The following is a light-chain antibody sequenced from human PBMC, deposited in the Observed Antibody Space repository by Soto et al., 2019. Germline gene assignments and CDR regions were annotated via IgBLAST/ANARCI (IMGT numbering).Light chain of an antibody. Sequence: QSVLTQPPSASGTPGQRVTISCSGSDSNIGSNTVSWYQQLPGTAPKLLIYSHNQRPSGVPDRFSGSKSGTSASLAIRGLQTEDEADYYCAAWDETLTGQVFGTGNKLTVL. CDR3: AAWDETLTGQV. J-gene: IGLJ1*01. CDR1: DSNIGSNT. CDR2: SHN. V-gene: IGLV1-44*01.